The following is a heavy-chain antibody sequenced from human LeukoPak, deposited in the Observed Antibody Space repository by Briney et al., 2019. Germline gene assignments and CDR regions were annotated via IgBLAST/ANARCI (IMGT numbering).Heavy chain of an antibody. CDR2: IYYSGST. CDR1: GGSISSGGYY. CDR3: ARAYTSSCRWFDP. Sequence: SETLSLTCTVSGGSISSGGYYWSWIRQHPGKGLEWIGFIYYSGSTYYNPSLKSRVTISVDTSKNQFSLKLNSVTAADTAVYYCARAYTSSCRWFDPWGQGTLVTVSS. V-gene: IGHV4-31*03. D-gene: IGHD6-13*01. J-gene: IGHJ5*02.